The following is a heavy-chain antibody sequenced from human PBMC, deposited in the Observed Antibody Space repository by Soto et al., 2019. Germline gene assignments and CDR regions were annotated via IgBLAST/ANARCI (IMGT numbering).Heavy chain of an antibody. V-gene: IGHV3-30*18. Sequence: SLRLSCAASGITFSSYGMHWVRQAPGKGLEWVAVISYDGSKKYYADSVKGRFTISRDNSKNTLYLQMNSLRAEDTAVYYCAKDREWEVLYYFDYWGQGTLVTVSS. J-gene: IGHJ4*02. D-gene: IGHD1-26*01. CDR3: AKDREWEVLYYFDY. CDR1: GITFSSYG. CDR2: ISYDGSKK.